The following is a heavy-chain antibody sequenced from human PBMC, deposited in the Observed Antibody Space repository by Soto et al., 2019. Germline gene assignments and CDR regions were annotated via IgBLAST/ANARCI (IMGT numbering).Heavy chain of an antibody. CDR2: INPSGGST. D-gene: IGHD5-18*01. V-gene: IGHV1-46*01. J-gene: IGHJ6*02. CDR1: GGTFTSYY. Sequence: ASVKVSCKASGGTFTSYYMHWVRQAPGQGLEWMGIINPSGGSTSYAQKFQGRVTMTRDASTSTVYMELSSLRSEDTAVYYCARDRTDTAMASYYYYGMDVWGQGTTVTVSS. CDR3: ARDRTDTAMASYYYYGMDV.